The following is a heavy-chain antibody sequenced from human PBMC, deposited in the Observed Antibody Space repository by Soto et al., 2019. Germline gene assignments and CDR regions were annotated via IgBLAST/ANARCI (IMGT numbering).Heavy chain of an antibody. Sequence: SETLSLTCTVSGGSVSSYYWSWIRQPAGKGLEWIGRIYTSGSTNYNPSLKSRVTMSVDTSKNQFSLKLSSVTAADTAVYYCARDKAAAGTSDYWGQGTLVTVSS. CDR1: GGSVSSYY. CDR2: IYTSGST. V-gene: IGHV4-4*07. CDR3: ARDKAAAGTSDY. D-gene: IGHD6-13*01. J-gene: IGHJ4*02.